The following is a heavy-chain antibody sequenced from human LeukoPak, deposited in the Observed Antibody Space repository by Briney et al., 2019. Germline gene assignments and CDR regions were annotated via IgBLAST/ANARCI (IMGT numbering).Heavy chain of an antibody. CDR3: ARTRYYYNSRSYGAPYYFDY. J-gene: IGHJ4*02. V-gene: IGHV4-34*01. D-gene: IGHD3-10*01. CDR2: IYHSGST. Sequence: SETLSLTCAVYGGSFSGYYWSWIRQPPGKGLEWIGSIYHSGSTYYNPSLKSRVTIAVETSKNQFSLKLSSVTAADTAVYYCARTRYYYNSRSYGAPYYFDYWGQGTLVTVSS. CDR1: GGSFSGYY.